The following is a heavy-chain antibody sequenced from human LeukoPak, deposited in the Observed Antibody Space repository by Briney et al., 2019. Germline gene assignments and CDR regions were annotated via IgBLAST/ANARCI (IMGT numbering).Heavy chain of an antibody. CDR2: INHSGST. CDR1: GGSFSGYY. Sequence: SETLSLTCAVYGGSFSGYYWSWIRQPPGKGLEWIGEINHSGSTNYNPSLKSRVTISVDTSKNQFSLKLSSVTAADTAVYYCATGSYYYGSGSYFSYYYGMDVWGQGTTVTVSS. CDR3: ATGSYYYGSGSYFSYYYGMDV. D-gene: IGHD3-10*01. J-gene: IGHJ6*02. V-gene: IGHV4-34*01.